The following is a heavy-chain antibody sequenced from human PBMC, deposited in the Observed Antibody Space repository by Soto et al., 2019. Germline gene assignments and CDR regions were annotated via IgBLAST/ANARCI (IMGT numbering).Heavy chain of an antibody. CDR1: GFTFSSYG. V-gene: IGHV3-30*03. J-gene: IGHJ4*02. Sequence: GGSLRLSCAASGFTFSSYGMHWVRQAPGKGLEWVAYITYNGSNKYYADTVKGRFTISRDNAKNTLYLQMNSLRAEDTAVYYCTRGYTGYAQAGLDSWGQGTLVTVSS. CDR3: TRGYTGYAQAGLDS. D-gene: IGHD5-12*01. CDR2: ITYNGSNK.